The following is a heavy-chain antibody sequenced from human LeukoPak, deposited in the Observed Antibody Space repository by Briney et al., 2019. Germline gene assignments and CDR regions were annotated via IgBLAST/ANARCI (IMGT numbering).Heavy chain of an antibody. V-gene: IGHV3-30*18. CDR1: GFTFTTYW. D-gene: IGHD6-13*01. Sequence: GGSLRLSCAASGFTFTTYWMHWVRQAPGKGLEWVAVISYDGSNKYYADSVKGRFTISSDNSKNTLYLQMNSLRAEDTAVYYCAKSQYSSSPSYWGQGTLVTVSS. J-gene: IGHJ4*02. CDR3: AKSQYSSSPSY. CDR2: ISYDGSNK.